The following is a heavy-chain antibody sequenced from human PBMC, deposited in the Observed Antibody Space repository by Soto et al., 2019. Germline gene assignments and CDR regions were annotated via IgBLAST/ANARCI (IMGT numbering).Heavy chain of an antibody. Sequence: GQGLEWMGWINGYTGNTHYAQKFQGRVTMTTDTSTSTAYMELWTLISDDTAVYYCARSWVTGKGGMDVWGQGTTVTVS. V-gene: IGHV1-18*01. D-gene: IGHD3-16*01. CDR2: INGYTGNT. CDR3: ARSWVTGKGGMDV. J-gene: IGHJ6*02.